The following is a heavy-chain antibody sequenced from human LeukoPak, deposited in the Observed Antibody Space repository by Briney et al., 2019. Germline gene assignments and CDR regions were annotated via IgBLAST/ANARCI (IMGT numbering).Heavy chain of an antibody. J-gene: IGHJ4*02. Sequence: SGGSLRLSCAASGFTFSSYAMSWVRQAPGKGLEWVSAISGSGGSTYYADSVKGRFTISRDNSKNTLYLQMNSLRAEDTAVYYCARDTAMVVIDKFDYWGQGTLVTVSS. D-gene: IGHD5-18*01. CDR2: ISGSGGST. CDR1: GFTFSSYA. V-gene: IGHV3-23*01. CDR3: ARDTAMVVIDKFDY.